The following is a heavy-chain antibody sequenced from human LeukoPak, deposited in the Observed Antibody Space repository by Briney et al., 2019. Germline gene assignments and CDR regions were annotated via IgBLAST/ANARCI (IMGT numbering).Heavy chain of an antibody. Sequence: SETLSLTCTVSGDSISTSNSYWGWIRQPPGKGLEWIGSIYYSGNTYYNASLKSRVTISVDTSKNQFSLKLSSVTAADTAIYYCARDASRIQLWPLWGQGTLVTVSS. J-gene: IGHJ4*02. CDR1: GDSISTSNSY. V-gene: IGHV4-39*07. CDR3: ARDASRIQLWPL. D-gene: IGHD5-18*01. CDR2: IYYSGNT.